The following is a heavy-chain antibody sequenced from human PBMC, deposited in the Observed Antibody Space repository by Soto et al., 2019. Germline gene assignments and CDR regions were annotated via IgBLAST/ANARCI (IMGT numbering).Heavy chain of an antibody. CDR2: ARDKANSYTT. V-gene: IGHV3-72*01. CDR1: GFSFTDHY. J-gene: IGHJ6*02. D-gene: IGHD2-15*01. CDR3: ARIVVMVVAGVPYYGMDV. Sequence: EVQLVESGGGLVQPGGSLRLSCAASGFSFTDHYMDWVRQAPGKGLEWVGRARDKANSYTTEYAASVKGRFTISRDDSEKSLYLQMNSLKSEDTAVYYCARIVVMVVAGVPYYGMDVWGQGTTVTVSS.